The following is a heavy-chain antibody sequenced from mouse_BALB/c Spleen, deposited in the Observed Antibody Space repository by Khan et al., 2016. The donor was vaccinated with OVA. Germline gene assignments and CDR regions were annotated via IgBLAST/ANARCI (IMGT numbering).Heavy chain of an antibody. J-gene: IGHJ3*01. CDR1: GFTFSTFA. CDR2: NSSDGDYT. Sequence: EVRLVESGGGLVKPGGSLKLSCAASGFTFSTFAMSWVRQTPEKRLEWVATNSSDGDYTYYPDNVTGHFTISRDNAKNTLYLQMSSLRSEDTAMFYCARSPSGNFPYWGQGTLVTVSA. D-gene: IGHD2-1*01. V-gene: IGHV5-9-1*01. CDR3: ARSPSGNFPY.